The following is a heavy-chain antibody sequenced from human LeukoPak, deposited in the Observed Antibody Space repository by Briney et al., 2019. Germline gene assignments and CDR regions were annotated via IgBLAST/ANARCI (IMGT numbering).Heavy chain of an antibody. V-gene: IGHV3-64D*09. CDR3: LKDQSGYSAY. D-gene: IGHD5-18*01. CDR2: ITSDGGTT. Sequence: PGGSLRLSCSASGFTFSSYAMHWVRQAPGKGLEYVSSITSDGGTTWCADSLKGRFSISRDNSKNTLYLQMSSLRPEDTAFYYCLKDQSGYSAYWGQGTLVTVSS. CDR1: GFTFSSYA. J-gene: IGHJ4*02.